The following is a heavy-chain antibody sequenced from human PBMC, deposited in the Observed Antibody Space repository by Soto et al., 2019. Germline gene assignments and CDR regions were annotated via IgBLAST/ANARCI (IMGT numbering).Heavy chain of an antibody. J-gene: IGHJ4*02. CDR2: VSAKSGDT. D-gene: IGHD6-13*01. CDR3: ARGRLAAAGRLSTFDY. CDR1: GFSFTSSG. V-gene: IGHV1-18*04. Sequence: ASVKVSCKASGFSFTSSGFNWVRQAPGQGLEWVGWVSAKSGDTKCVENLQGRVTMTTDTSATTVYMELTSLTSEDTAVYYCARGRLAAAGRLSTFDYWGQGSLVTVSS.